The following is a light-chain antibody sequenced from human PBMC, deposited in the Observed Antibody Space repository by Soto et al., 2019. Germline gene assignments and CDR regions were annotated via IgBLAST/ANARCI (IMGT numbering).Light chain of an antibody. V-gene: IGKV3-11*01. Sequence: EIVLTQSPATLSLSPGERVTLSCRASQSIYSYLAWYQQKPGQAPRLLIYDASSRATGIPARFSGSGSGTDFTLTISSLEPEDFAVYYCQQRSDWSWTFGQGTKVEIK. CDR3: QQRSDWSWT. CDR1: QSIYSY. CDR2: DAS. J-gene: IGKJ1*01.